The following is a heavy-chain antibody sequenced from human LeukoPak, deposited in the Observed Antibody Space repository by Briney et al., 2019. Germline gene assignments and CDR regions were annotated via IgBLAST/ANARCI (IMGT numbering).Heavy chain of an antibody. J-gene: IGHJ4*02. CDR1: GFPFSSYS. CDR3: AKGYSSGWYLHYFDY. D-gene: IGHD6-19*01. V-gene: IGHV3-21*04. Sequence: GGSLRLSCAASGFPFSSYSMSWVRQAPGKGLEWVSSISSSNYIYYADSLKGRFTISRDNSRNTLYLQMNSLRAEDTAVHYCAKGYSSGWYLHYFDYWGQGTLVTVSS. CDR2: ISSSNYI.